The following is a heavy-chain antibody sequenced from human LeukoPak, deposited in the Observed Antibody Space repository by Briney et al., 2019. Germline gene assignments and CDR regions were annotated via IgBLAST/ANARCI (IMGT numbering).Heavy chain of an antibody. CDR1: GFTFSSYS. J-gene: IGHJ4*02. CDR3: ARDGMGPYSSRGYFDY. CDR2: ISSSGSTI. V-gene: IGHV3-48*04. Sequence: GGSLRLSCAASGFTFSSYSMNWVRQVPGKGLEWVSYISSSGSTIYYADSVKGRFTISRDNAKNSLYLQMNSLRAEDTAVYYCARDGMGPYSSRGYFDYWGQGTLVTVSS. D-gene: IGHD6-13*01.